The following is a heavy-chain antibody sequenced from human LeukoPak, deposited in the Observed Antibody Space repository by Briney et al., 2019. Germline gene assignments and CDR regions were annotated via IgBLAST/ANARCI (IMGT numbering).Heavy chain of an antibody. V-gene: IGHV4-34*01. CDR2: INHSGST. Sequence: SETLALTSAVYGGSFSGYYWSWIRKTPGKGLEWIGEINHSGSTNYNPSLKSRVTISVDTSKNQFSLKLSSVTAADTAVYYCARGRRGRGGYYYYYMDVWGKGTTVTVSS. D-gene: IGHD3-10*01. J-gene: IGHJ6*03. CDR3: ARGRRGRGGYYYYYMDV. CDR1: GGSFSGYY.